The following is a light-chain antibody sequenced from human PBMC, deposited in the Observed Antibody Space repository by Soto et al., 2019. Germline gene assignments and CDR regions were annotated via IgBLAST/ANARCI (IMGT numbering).Light chain of an antibody. Sequence: DIQLTQSPSSLSASVGDKVTITCRASQSIRSYLNWVQQKPGKAPKLLIYDASSLESGVPSRFSGSGYGTEFTLTISSLQPDDLATYYCQQYNSYSGTFGQGTKVDIK. J-gene: IGKJ1*01. CDR2: DAS. CDR1: QSIRSY. CDR3: QQYNSYSGT. V-gene: IGKV1-5*01.